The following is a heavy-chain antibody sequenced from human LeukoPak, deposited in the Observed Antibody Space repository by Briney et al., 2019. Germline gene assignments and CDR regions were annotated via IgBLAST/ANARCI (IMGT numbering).Heavy chain of an antibody. Sequence: SGTLSLTCAVSGGSISSSNWWSWVRQPPGKGLEWIGEIYHSGSTNYNPSLKSRVTISVDTSKNQFSLKLSSVTAADTAVYHCARGRPVLLWFGEPSNWFDPWGQGTLVTVSS. CDR1: GGSISSSNW. J-gene: IGHJ5*02. CDR2: IYHSGST. CDR3: ARGRPVLLWFGEPSNWFDP. D-gene: IGHD3-10*01. V-gene: IGHV4-4*02.